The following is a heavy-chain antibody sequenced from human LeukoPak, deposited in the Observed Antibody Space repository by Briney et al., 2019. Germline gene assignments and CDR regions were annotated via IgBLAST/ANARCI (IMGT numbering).Heavy chain of an antibody. CDR2: IYYSGST. D-gene: IGHD1-26*01. V-gene: IGHV4-39*01. Sequence: SETLSLTCTVSGGSFSSGSYYWGWIRQPPGKGLEWIGSIYYSGSTYYNPSLKSRVTISVDTSKNQFSLKLTSVTAADTAVYYCARRPENYYPYFDYWGQGTLVTVSS. J-gene: IGHJ4*02. CDR1: GGSFSSGSYY. CDR3: ARRPENYYPYFDY.